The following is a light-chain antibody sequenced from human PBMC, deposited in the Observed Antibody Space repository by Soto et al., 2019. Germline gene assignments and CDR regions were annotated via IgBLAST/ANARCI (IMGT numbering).Light chain of an antibody. CDR1: SGHSSYI. CDR3: ETWDSNTRV. V-gene: IGLV4-60*02. J-gene: IGLJ3*02. Sequence: QPVLTQSSSASASLGSSVKLTCTLSSGHSSYIIAWHQQQPGKAPRYLMKVEGSGSYNKRSGVADRLSGSSSGADRYLTISNLQFEDEADYYCETWDSNTRVFGGGTKLTVL. CDR2: VEGSGSY.